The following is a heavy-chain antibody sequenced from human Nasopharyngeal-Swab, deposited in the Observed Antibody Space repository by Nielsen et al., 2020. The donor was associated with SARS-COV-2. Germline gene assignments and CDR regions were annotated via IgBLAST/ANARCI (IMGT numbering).Heavy chain of an antibody. D-gene: IGHD3-3*01. V-gene: IGHV4-39*07. Sequence: GSLRLSCSVSGGSMTSNNYYWGWIRQPPEKGLEWIGNIYYNGITYYNPSLQSRVTISLDTSKSQFSLKLTSVTAADTAVYYCARAIKIFGAVVGSFDPWGQGTLVTVSS. J-gene: IGHJ5*02. CDR1: GGSMTSNNYY. CDR2: IYYNGIT. CDR3: ARAIKIFGAVVGSFDP.